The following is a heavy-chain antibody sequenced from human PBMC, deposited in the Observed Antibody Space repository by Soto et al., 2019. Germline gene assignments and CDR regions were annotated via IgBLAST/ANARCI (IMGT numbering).Heavy chain of an antibody. CDR2: IYYSGST. CDR1: GGSISNSY. V-gene: IGHV4-59*01. J-gene: IGHJ6*02. CDR3: ARGPRDYYGMDV. Sequence: SETLSLTCTVSGGSISNSYWSWIRLSPGKGLEWIGYIYYSGSTNYNPSLKSRVTISVDTSKNQFSLKLSSVTAADTAVYYCARGPRDYYGMDVWGQGTTVTVSS.